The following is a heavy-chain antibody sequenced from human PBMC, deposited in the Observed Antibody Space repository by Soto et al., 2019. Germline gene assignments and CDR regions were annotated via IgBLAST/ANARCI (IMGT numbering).Heavy chain of an antibody. J-gene: IGHJ6*02. CDR1: GYTFTYYY. V-gene: IGHV1-2*04. Sequence: ASVKVSCKASGYTFTYYYMHWVRQAPGQGLEWMGWINPNSGGTNYAQKFQGWVTMTRDTSISTAYMELSRLRSDDTAVYYCARGDSSGYYPLLYYYGMDVWGQGTTVTVSS. CDR3: ARGDSSGYYPLLYYYGMDV. D-gene: IGHD3-22*01. CDR2: INPNSGGT.